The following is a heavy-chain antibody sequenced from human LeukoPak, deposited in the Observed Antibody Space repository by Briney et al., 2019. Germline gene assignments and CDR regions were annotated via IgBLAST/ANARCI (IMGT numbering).Heavy chain of an antibody. J-gene: IGHJ4*02. Sequence: GASVKVSCKAPGYTFTGYYIHWVRQAPGQGLEWMGWINPYSGATNYAQKFRGRVTMTGDTSISTAYMELSRLAADDTAVYFCAGRPDTSVVAIFDYWGQGTLVTISS. D-gene: IGHD3-22*01. V-gene: IGHV1-2*02. CDR3: AGRPDTSVVAIFDY. CDR1: GYTFTGYY. CDR2: INPYSGAT.